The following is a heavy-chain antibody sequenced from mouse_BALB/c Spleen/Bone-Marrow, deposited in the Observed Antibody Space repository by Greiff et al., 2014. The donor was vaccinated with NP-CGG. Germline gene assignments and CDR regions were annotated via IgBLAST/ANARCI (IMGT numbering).Heavy chain of an antibody. CDR2: IDPANVNT. CDR1: DFNIKDAY. D-gene: IGHD1-1*01. V-gene: IGHV14-3*02. Sequence: EVQLQQSGAELVKPGASVKLSCTASDFNIKDAYMHWVKQRPEQGLEWIGRIDPANVNTKYDTKFQGKATITADTSSNTAYLLLSSLTSEDTAVYYCAVYYYGRSSFACWGQGTLVTVSA. CDR3: AVYYYGRSSFAC. J-gene: IGHJ3*01.